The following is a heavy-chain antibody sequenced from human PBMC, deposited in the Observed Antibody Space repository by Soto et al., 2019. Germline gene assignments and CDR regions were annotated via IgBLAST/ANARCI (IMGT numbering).Heavy chain of an antibody. D-gene: IGHD3-16*01. Sequence: PGGSLRLSCVASGFTFSDYCMTWVRQAPGKGLEWVANIKEDGYDKHYVDSVKGRFTISRDNAKSSLYLQMNSLRAEDTAVYFCARDNTYYVFPQYTPTLGRAYSYMDVGGKGTTVTVSS. CDR1: GFTFSDYC. CDR2: IKEDGYDK. V-gene: IGHV3-7*01. J-gene: IGHJ6*03. CDR3: ARDNTYYVFPQYTPTLGRAYSYMDV.